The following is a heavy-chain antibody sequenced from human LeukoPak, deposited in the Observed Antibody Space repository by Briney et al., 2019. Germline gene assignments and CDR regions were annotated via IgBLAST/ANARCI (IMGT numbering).Heavy chain of an antibody. D-gene: IGHD6-13*01. Sequence: ASVKVSCKASGGTFSSYAISWVRQAPGQGLEWMGGIIPIFGTANYAQKFQGRVTITADESTSTAYMELSSLRSEDTAVYYCARGVAAAGTGYFDYWGQGALVTVSS. CDR2: IIPIFGTA. J-gene: IGHJ4*02. V-gene: IGHV1-69*13. CDR1: GGTFSSYA. CDR3: ARGVAAAGTGYFDY.